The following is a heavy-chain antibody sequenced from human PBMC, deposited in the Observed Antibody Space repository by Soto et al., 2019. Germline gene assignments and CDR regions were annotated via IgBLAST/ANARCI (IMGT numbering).Heavy chain of an antibody. V-gene: IGHV1-18*01. D-gene: IGHD3-10*01. Sequence: QVQLVQSGAEVKKPGASVKVSCKASGYTFTNYGISWVRQAPGQGLEWMGWISAYNGNTKYAQKLQGRVTMTTDTSKSTAFMELRSLRSDDTAVYYCARGVGSGSYYNQYTWFDPWGQGTLVTVSS. J-gene: IGHJ5*02. CDR3: ARGVGSGSYYNQYTWFDP. CDR2: ISAYNGNT. CDR1: GYTFTNYG.